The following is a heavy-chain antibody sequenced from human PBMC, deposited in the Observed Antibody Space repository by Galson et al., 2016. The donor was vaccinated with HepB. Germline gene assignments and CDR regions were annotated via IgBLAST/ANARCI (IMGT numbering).Heavy chain of an antibody. V-gene: IGHV3-48*03. D-gene: IGHD3-3*01. CDR3: ARDSRATFGEPNWFDP. CDR1: GFTFSSYN. Sequence: SLRLSCAASGFTFSSYNMNWVRQVPGKGLDWISYIRATGTTIDYADSVKGRFIISRDNAKNSLYLQLNSPRVEDTAVYYCARDSRATFGEPNWFDPWGQGTLVIVSS. J-gene: IGHJ5*02. CDR2: IRATGTTI.